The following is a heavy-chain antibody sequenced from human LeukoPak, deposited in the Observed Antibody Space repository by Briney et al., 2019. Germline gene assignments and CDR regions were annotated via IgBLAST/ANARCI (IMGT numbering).Heavy chain of an antibody. J-gene: IGHJ4*02. V-gene: IGHV1-69*01. CDR1: GGTFSSYA. D-gene: IGHD2-2*01. Sequence: ASVKVSCKASGGTFSSYAVSWVRQAPGQGLEWMGGIIPIFGTANYAQKFQGRVTITADESTSTAYMELSSLRSEDTAVYYCAREQRIDQYYFDYWGQGTLVTVSS. CDR3: AREQRIDQYYFDY. CDR2: IIPIFGTA.